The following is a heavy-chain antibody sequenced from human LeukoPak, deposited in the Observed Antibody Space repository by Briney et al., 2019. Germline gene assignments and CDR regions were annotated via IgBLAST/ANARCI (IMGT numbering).Heavy chain of an antibody. D-gene: IGHD2-2*02. V-gene: IGHV4-39*01. CDR1: GGSISGSTYH. Sequence: PSETLSLTCTVSGGSISGSTYHWGWIRQPPGKGLEGIGRINYSGATYYNPSLESRVTISVDTSQNQFSLKVSPVTAADTAVYYCAPTHSYTRGGYEYWGQGSLVTVSS. CDR3: APTHSYTRGGYEY. CDR2: INYSGAT. J-gene: IGHJ4*02.